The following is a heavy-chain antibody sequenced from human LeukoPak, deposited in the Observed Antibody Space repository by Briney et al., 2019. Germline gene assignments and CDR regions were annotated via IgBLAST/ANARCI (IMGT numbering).Heavy chain of an antibody. CDR2: INEDGSTT. CDR3: AKSMADYGGLPLDY. J-gene: IGHJ4*02. CDR1: GFTFSSNW. Sequence: PGGSLRLSCAASGFTFSSNWMHWVRQAPGKGLVWVSRINEDGSTTNYADSVKGRSTIFRDNAKNTLYLQMNSLRAEDTAVYYCAKSMADYGGLPLDYWGQGTLVTVSS. V-gene: IGHV3-74*01. D-gene: IGHD4-23*01.